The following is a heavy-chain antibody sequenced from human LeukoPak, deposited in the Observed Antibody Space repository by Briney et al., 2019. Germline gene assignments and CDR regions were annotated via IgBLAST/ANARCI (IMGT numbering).Heavy chain of an antibody. CDR1: GFTFSSYG. Sequence: QSGGSLRLSCAASGFTFSSYGMHWVRQAPGKGLEWVAVIWYDGSNKYYADSVKGRFTISRDNSKNTLYLQMNSLRAEDTAVYYCAREVTVKNYYYYMDVWGKGTTVTVSS. CDR2: IWYDGSNK. D-gene: IGHD4-17*01. CDR3: AREVTVKNYYYYMDV. V-gene: IGHV3-33*01. J-gene: IGHJ6*03.